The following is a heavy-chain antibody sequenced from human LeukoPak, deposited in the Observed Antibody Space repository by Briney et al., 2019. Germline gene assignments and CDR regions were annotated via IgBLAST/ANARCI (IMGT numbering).Heavy chain of an antibody. CDR1: GDSISSYY. CDR2: IYNSGSI. V-gene: IGHV4-59*01. J-gene: IGHJ3*02. CDR3: ARWRMTSDAFDI. Sequence: SETLSLTCTVSGDSISSYYWSWIRQPPGKGLAWIGYIYNSGSINYNPSLKSRVTISVDTSKNQFSLKLSSVTAADTAVYYCARWRMTSDAFDIWGQGTMVTVSS.